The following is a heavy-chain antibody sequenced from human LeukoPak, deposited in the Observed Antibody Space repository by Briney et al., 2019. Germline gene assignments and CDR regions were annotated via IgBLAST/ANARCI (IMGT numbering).Heavy chain of an antibody. J-gene: IGHJ5*02. CDR1: GGSFSGYY. CDR2: ISHSGST. V-gene: IGHV4-34*01. CDR3: ARSGAYYGLHWFDP. Sequence: PSETLSLTCAVYGGSFSGYYWSWIRQPPGKGLEWIGEISHSGSTNYNPSLKSRVTISVDTSKNQFSLKLSSVTAADTAVYYCARSGAYYGLHWFDPWGQGTLVTVSS. D-gene: IGHD3-10*01.